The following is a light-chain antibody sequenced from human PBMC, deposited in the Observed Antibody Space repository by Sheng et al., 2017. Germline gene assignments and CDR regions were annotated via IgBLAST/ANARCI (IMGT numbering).Light chain of an antibody. V-gene: IGKV1D-16*01. CDR1: RDVSTW. Sequence: DIQMTQSPSSVSASVGDRVTITCRASRDVSTWLVCYQQRPEKAPKCLIDSASSLQSGVPSRFSGGGSGTDFTLTITNLQPEDSATYYCQQYHSYPLTFGGGTKV. CDR2: SAS. CDR3: QQYHSYPLT. J-gene: IGKJ4*01.